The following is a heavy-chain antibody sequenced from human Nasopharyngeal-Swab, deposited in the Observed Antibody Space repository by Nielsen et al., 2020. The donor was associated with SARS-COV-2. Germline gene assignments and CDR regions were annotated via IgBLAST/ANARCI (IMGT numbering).Heavy chain of an antibody. CDR1: GFTFSDYY. Sequence: GGSLRLSCAASGFTFSDYYMNWVRQAPGKGLEWVSYISSSSSTIYYADSVKGRFTISRDNAKNSLYLQMNSLRDEDTAVYYCASLLRTDFDYWGQGTLVTVSS. CDR2: ISSSSSTI. D-gene: IGHD5/OR15-5a*01. V-gene: IGHV3-48*02. J-gene: IGHJ4*02. CDR3: ASLLRTDFDY.